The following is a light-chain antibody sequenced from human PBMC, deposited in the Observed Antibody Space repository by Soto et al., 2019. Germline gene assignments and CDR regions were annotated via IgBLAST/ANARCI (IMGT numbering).Light chain of an antibody. J-gene: IGKJ1*01. Sequence: EIVLTQSPGTLSLSPGERATLSCRASQSVSSNYLAWYQQKPGQAPMLLIYAASSRATGIPDRFSGSGSGTEFTLTISRLEPVDFAVYYCQQSYDSPTWTFGQGTKVEIK. V-gene: IGKV3-20*01. CDR2: AAS. CDR1: QSVSSNY. CDR3: QQSYDSPTWT.